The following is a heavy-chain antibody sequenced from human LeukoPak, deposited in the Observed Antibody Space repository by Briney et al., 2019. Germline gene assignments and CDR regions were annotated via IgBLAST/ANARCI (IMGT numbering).Heavy chain of an antibody. J-gene: IGHJ3*01. CDR3: ARDPRVGVTDVFDV. CDR2: INPSGGST. CDR1: GYTFTSYY. V-gene: IGHV1-46*01. D-gene: IGHD1-26*01. Sequence: ASVKVSCKASGYTFTSYYMHWVRQTPGQGLEWLGIINPSGGSTSYAQKFQGRVTMTRDTSTSTVYMELSSLRSEDTAMYYCARDPRVGVTDVFDVWGQGTIVTVTS.